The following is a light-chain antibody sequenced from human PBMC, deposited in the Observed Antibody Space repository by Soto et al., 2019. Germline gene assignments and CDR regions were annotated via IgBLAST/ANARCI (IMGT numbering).Light chain of an antibody. J-gene: IGKJ2*01. CDR2: LGS. CDR1: QSLLHSNGYNS. CDR3: MQALQTSYA. V-gene: IGKV2-28*01. Sequence: IVMTQSPLSLPVTPGEPASISCRSTQSLLHSNGYNSLDWYLQKPGQSPQLLIYLGSNRASGVPDRFSGSGSGTDFTLKISRVEAEDVGVYYCMQALQTSYAFGQGTKLEI.